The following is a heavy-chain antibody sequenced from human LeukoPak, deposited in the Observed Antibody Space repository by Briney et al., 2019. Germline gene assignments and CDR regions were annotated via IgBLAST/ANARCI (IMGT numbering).Heavy chain of an antibody. CDR2: ISSSGTVI. CDR3: ARGRYYYGSWYMDV. D-gene: IGHD3-10*01. Sequence: PGGSLRLSCAASESTFSVYQMNWIRQAPGRGLEWVSYISSSGTVIYYADSVKGRFTISRDNAKNSLYLQMNSLRAEDAAVYYCARGRYYYGSWYMDVWGQGTTVTVSS. J-gene: IGHJ6*02. CDR1: ESTFSVYQ. V-gene: IGHV3-11*01.